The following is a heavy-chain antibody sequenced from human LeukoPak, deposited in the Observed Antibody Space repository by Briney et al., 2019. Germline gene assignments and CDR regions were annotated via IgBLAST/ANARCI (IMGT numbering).Heavy chain of an antibody. Sequence: SETLSLTCTVSDYSISSGYSWGWIRQPPGKGLEWIGSIYHSGNTYYNPSLKSRVTISLDTSKNHFSLKLSSVTAADTAVYYCARANYDFWSGFYTHYYYYYMDVWGKGTTVTVSS. D-gene: IGHD3-3*01. CDR2: IYHSGNT. V-gene: IGHV4-38-2*02. CDR1: DYSISSGYS. J-gene: IGHJ6*03. CDR3: ARANYDFWSGFYTHYYYYYMDV.